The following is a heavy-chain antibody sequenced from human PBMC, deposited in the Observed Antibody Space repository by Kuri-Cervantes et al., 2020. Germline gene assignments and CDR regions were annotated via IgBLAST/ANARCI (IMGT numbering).Heavy chain of an antibody. CDR2: MNPNSGNT. D-gene: IGHD3-3*01. Sequence: ASVKVSCKASGYTFTSYDINWVRQATRQGLEWMGWMNPNSGNTGYAQKFQGRVTMTRNTSISTAYMELSSLRSEDTAVYYCAREHRITIFGVVIRIRTHMDVWGKGTTVTVSS. J-gene: IGHJ6*03. V-gene: IGHV1-8*01. CDR3: AREHRITIFGVVIRIRTHMDV. CDR1: GYTFTSYD.